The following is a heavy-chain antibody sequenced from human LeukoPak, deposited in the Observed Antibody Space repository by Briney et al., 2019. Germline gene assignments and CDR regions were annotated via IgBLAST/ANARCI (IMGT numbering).Heavy chain of an antibody. J-gene: IGHJ4*02. CDR2: MNPDGSER. CDR1: GFTFSGFW. CDR3: ARPTREPQD. Sequence: GGSLRLSCVASGFTFSGFWMSWVRQAPGRGVEGGAIMNPDGSERWYVDSVKGRFTISRDNAKNSLFLQMNTLRAEDTAVYYCARPTREPQDWGQGTLVTVSS. V-gene: IGHV3-7*01.